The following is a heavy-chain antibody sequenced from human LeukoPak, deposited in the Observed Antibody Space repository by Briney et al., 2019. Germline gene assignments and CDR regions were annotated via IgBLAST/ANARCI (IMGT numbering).Heavy chain of an antibody. CDR1: GYSFINSE. V-gene: IGHV1-18*01. D-gene: IGHD6-13*01. J-gene: IGHJ4*02. Sequence: ASVKVSCKVSGYSFINSEISWVRQAPGQGLEWMGWISVNGGYTNFAQSHRHRVTLTTDTSTSTAYLELTDLRSDDTAVYYCAREGGIAAGWETDWGQGTLVTVSS. CDR3: AREGGIAAGWETD. CDR2: ISVNGGYT.